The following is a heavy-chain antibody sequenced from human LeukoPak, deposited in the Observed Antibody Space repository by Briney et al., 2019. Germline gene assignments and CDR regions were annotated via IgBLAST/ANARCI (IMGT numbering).Heavy chain of an antibody. Sequence: GGSLRLSCAASGFTFSNYAIHWVRQAPGKGLEWVAVISYDGSNKYYADSVKGRFTISRDNSKNTLYLQMNSLRAEDTAVYYCASGLELDYWGQGTLVTVSS. V-gene: IGHV3-30-3*01. CDR2: ISYDGSNK. CDR3: ASGLELDY. J-gene: IGHJ4*02. CDR1: GFTFSNYA.